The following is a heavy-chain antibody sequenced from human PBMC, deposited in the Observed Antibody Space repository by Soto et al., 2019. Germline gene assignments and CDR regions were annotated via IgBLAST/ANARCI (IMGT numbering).Heavy chain of an antibody. Sequence: QITLKESGPPLVKPTQTLTLTCTFSGFSLSTSGVGVGWIRQPPGKALEWLALIYWDDDKRYSPSLKSRLTITKDTSKNQVVPTMTNMDPVDTATYYCAHRGGSTLTFDYWGQGTLVTVSS. CDR1: GFSLSTSGVG. J-gene: IGHJ4*02. V-gene: IGHV2-5*02. CDR3: AHRGGSTLTFDY. CDR2: IYWDDDK. D-gene: IGHD6-13*01.